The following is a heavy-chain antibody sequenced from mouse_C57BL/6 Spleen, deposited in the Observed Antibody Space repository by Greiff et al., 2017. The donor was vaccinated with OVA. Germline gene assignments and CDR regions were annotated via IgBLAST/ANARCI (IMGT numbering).Heavy chain of an antibody. V-gene: IGHV1-69*01. D-gene: IGHD4-1*01. J-gene: IGHJ2*01. CDR3: ARPNWGFDY. Sequence: VQLQQPGAELVMPGASVKLSCKASGYTFTSYWMHWVKQRPGQGLEWIGEIDPSDSYTNYNQKFKGKSTLTVDKSSSTAYMQLSSLTSEDSAVYYCARPNWGFDYWGQGTTLTVSS. CDR1: GYTFTSYW. CDR2: IDPSDSYT.